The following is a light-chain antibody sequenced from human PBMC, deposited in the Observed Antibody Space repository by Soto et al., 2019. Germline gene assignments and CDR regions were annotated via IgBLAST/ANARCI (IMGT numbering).Light chain of an antibody. CDR3: QLYGTSSRT. J-gene: IGKJ1*01. Sequence: PGERGTLSCRASQSVDSTFLGWYQQKPGQAPRLLIYGASKRATGIPDRFSGSGSGTDFTLTIARLEPEDFAVYYCQLYGTSSRTFGQGTKV. CDR2: GAS. V-gene: IGKV3-20*01. CDR1: QSVDSTF.